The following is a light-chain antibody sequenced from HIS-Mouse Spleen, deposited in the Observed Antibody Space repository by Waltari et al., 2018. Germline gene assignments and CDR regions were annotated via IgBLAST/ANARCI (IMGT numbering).Light chain of an antibody. J-gene: IGLJ3*02. Sequence: QSVLTQPPSASGTPGQRVTISCSGSSSNIGSNTVNWYQQLPGTAPKLLSYSNNQRPSGVPARFSGSKSGTSASLAISGLQSEDEADYYCAAWDDSLNGWVFGGGTKLTVL. CDR3: AAWDDSLNGWV. CDR1: SSNIGSNT. CDR2: SNN. V-gene: IGLV1-44*01.